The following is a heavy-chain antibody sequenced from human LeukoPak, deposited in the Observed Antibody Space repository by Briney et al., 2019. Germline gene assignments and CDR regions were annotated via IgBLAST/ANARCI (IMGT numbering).Heavy chain of an antibody. Sequence: GGSLRLSCAASGFTFSNYGMNWVRQAPGKGLEYVSAISSNGGSTYYANSVKGRFTISRDNSKNTLYLQMNSLRAEDTAVYYCARRAGAYSHPYDYWGQGTLVTVSS. J-gene: IGHJ4*02. CDR3: ARRAGAYSHPYDY. V-gene: IGHV3-64*01. CDR1: GFTFSNYG. D-gene: IGHD4/OR15-4a*01. CDR2: ISSNGGST.